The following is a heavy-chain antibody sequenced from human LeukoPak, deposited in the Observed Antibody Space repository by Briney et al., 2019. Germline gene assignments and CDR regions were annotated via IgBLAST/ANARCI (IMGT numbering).Heavy chain of an antibody. J-gene: IGHJ4*02. V-gene: IGHV4-39*01. D-gene: IGHD3-22*01. CDR1: GGSISSSSYY. CDR3: ARHEASSGYYYGLVDY. Sequence: PSETLSLTCTVSGGSISSSSYYWGSIRQPPGKGLEWIGSIYYSGSTYYNPSLKSRVTISVDTSKNQFSLKPSSVTAADTAVYYCARHEASSGYYYGLVDYWGQGTLVTVSS. CDR2: IYYSGST.